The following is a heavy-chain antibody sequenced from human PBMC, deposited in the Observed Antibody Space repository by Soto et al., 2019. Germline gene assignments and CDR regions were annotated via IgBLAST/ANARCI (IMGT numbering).Heavy chain of an antibody. CDR3: AKAVYGSGSYYNRQKYYYDSSGYYY. J-gene: IGHJ4*02. V-gene: IGHV3-23*01. CDR2: TSGSGGST. D-gene: IGHD3-22*01. Sequence: EVQVLESGGGLVQPGGSLRLSCAASGFTFSSYAMSWVRQAPGQGLEWVSATSGSGGSTYYADSVKGRFTISRDNSKSALYLQMNSLRGEDTAVYYCAKAVYGSGSYYNRQKYYYDSSGYYYWGQGTLVTVS. CDR1: GFTFSSYA.